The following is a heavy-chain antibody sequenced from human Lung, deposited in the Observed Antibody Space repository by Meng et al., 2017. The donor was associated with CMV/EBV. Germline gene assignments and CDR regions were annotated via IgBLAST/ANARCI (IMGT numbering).Heavy chain of an antibody. V-gene: IGHV3-23*01. Sequence: SCAASGFTFSAFAMSWVRQAPGKGLEWVSSVSGSGDNRYYADSVKGRFTMSRDNSKKTLYLEMNSLRAEDTALYYCAKDRNIVTTSFDSWGQGTXVTVSS. CDR1: GFTFSAFA. CDR3: AKDRNIVTTSFDS. D-gene: IGHD5-12*01. J-gene: IGHJ4*02. CDR2: VSGSGDNR.